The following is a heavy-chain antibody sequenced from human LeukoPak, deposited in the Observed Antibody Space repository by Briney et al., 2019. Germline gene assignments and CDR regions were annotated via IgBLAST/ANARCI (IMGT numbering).Heavy chain of an antibody. Sequence: SETLSLTCTVSGGSISSSNNYWGWIRQPPGKGLEWIGNIYYSGSTYYNPSLKSRVTISIDTSKNQLSLKLSSVTAADTAVYSCVRHVARAFDIWGQGTKVTVSS. J-gene: IGHJ3*02. CDR3: VRHVARAFDI. V-gene: IGHV4-39*01. CDR1: GGSISSSNNY. CDR2: IYYSGST.